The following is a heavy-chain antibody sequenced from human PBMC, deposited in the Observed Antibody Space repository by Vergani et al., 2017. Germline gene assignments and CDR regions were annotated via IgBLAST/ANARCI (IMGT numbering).Heavy chain of an antibody. CDR3: ARVAYGDFVNDP. J-gene: IGHJ5*02. D-gene: IGHD4-17*01. CDR1: GGSFSGYY. Sequence: QVQLQQWGAGLLKPSETLSLTCAVYGGSFSGYYWSWIRQPPGKGLEWIGEINHSGSTNYNPSLKSRVTISVDTSKNQFSLKLSSVTAADTAVYYCARVAYGDFVNDPWGQGTLVTVSS. CDR2: INHSGST. V-gene: IGHV4-34*01.